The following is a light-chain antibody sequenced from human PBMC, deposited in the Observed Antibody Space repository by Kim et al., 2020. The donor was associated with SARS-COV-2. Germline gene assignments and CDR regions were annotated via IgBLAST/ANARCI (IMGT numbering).Light chain of an antibody. CDR2: GAS. J-gene: IGKJ3*01. CDR1: QSVSSN. CDR3: QQYNNWPFT. V-gene: IGKV3D-15*01. Sequence: ESPGERATLSCRASQSVSSNLAWYQQKPGQAPRLLIYGASTRATGIPARFSGSGSGTEFTLTISSLQSEDFAVYYCQQYNNWPFTFGPGTKVDIK.